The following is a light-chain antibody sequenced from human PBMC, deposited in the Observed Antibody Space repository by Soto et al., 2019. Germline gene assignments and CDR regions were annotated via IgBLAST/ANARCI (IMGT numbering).Light chain of an antibody. CDR1: NSNIGSNT. Sequence: QSVLTQPPSASGTPGQRVTISCSGSNSNIGSNTVNWYQQLPGTAPQLLIYSNNQRPSGVPDRFSGSKSGTSASLAISGLQSEDEADYYCAAWDDSLNGPVFGGGTKVTVL. J-gene: IGLJ2*01. CDR2: SNN. V-gene: IGLV1-44*01. CDR3: AAWDDSLNGPV.